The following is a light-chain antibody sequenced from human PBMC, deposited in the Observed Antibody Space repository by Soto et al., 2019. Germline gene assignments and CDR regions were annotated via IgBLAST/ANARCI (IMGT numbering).Light chain of an antibody. Sequence: QSVLSQPPSASGTPGQRVTVSCAGSSSNIGTNYVYWYQQLPATAPQLLIYRNNQRPSGVPDRLAGSTSGTSASLAISGLRSEAEDDYICAAWADSLSAVLLGGGTKVTVL. J-gene: IGLJ3*02. CDR3: AAWADSLSAVL. CDR1: SSNIGTNY. V-gene: IGLV1-47*01. CDR2: RNN.